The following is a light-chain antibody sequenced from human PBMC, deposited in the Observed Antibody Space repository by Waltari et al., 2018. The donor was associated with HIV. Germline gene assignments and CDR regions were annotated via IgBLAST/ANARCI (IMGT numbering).Light chain of an antibody. V-gene: IGLV2-8*01. CDR3: SSYAGSNNWVV. CDR2: DVC. J-gene: IGLJ2*01. CDR1: SSDVGGYKY. Sequence: SALTQPPSASGSPGQSVTISCTGTSSDVGGYKYVSLYQQHPGKAPKLMIYDVCKRPSGVPDRFSGSKSGNTASLTVSGLQAEDEADYYCSSYAGSNNWVVFGGGTKLTVL.